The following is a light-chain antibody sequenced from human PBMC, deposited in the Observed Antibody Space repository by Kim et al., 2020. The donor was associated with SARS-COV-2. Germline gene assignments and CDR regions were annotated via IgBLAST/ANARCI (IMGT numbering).Light chain of an antibody. CDR2: GAS. Sequence: SVPGGESATPSSSARQDIGSCLAWYQQKPGQAPRVLIYGASSRAAGIPARFSGSGSGTEFTLTISSLQSDDFAIYYCQQYGYWRAFGQGTRLEIK. J-gene: IGKJ5*01. V-gene: IGKV3-15*01. CDR1: QDIGSC. CDR3: QQYGYWRA.